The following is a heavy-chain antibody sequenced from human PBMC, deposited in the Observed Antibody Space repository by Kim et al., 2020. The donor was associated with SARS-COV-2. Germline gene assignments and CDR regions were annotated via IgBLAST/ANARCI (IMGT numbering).Heavy chain of an antibody. D-gene: IGHD2-2*01. CDR3: VTGTCNSSTCFH. V-gene: IGHV3-74*01. CDR1: GFTFRSSS. CDR2: ITADGNSP. J-gene: IGHJ4*02. Sequence: GGSLRLSCAASGFTFRSSSMHWVRQAPGKGLMWVSGITADGNSPTHADSVRGRFTISRDNVQNTLFLQLNNLRVDDTARSYCVTGTCNSSTCFHWGQGALVTVSS.